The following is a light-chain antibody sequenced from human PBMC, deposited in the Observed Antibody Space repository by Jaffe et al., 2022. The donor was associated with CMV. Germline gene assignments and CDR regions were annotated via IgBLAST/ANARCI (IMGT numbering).Light chain of an antibody. CDR1: SLRTHY. V-gene: IGLV3-19*01. CDR3: NSRDSSGDHWV. J-gene: IGLJ3*02. Sequence: SSELTQDPAVSVPLGQTVRITCQGASLRTHYASWYQQKPGQAPILVLYGENNRPSGIPDRFSGSSSGNTVSLTIAGAQADDEADYYCNSRDSSGDHWVFGGGTKLTVL. CDR2: GEN.